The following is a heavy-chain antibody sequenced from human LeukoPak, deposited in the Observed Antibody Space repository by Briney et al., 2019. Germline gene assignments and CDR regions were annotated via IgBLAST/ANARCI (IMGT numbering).Heavy chain of an antibody. J-gene: IGHJ4*02. Sequence: SETLSLTCTVSGGSISSGDYYWSWIRQPPGKGLEWIGYLYYSGSTYYNPSLNSRVTISVDTSRNQFSLKLSSVTAADTAVYYCARDTDYGFLYWGQGTLVTVSS. V-gene: IGHV4-30-4*08. CDR3: ARDTDYGFLY. D-gene: IGHD4-17*01. CDR1: GGSISSGDYY. CDR2: LYYSGST.